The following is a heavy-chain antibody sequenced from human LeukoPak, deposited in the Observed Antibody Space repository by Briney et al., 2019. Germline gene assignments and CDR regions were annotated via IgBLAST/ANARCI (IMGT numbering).Heavy chain of an antibody. CDR2: MYYSGST. CDR1: GGSLSSSSYY. Sequence: SETLSLTCTVSGGSLSSSSYYWGWIRQPPGKGLEWIGNMYYSGSTYYNPSLKSRVTISVDTSKNHFSLKVNSVTAADTAVYFCARQGEREVFDYWGQGTLVTVSS. V-gene: IGHV4-39*07. J-gene: IGHJ4*02. D-gene: IGHD1-1*01. CDR3: ARQGEREVFDY.